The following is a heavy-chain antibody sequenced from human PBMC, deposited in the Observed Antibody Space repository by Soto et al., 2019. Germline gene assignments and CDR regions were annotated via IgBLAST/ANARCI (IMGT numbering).Heavy chain of an antibody. J-gene: IGHJ4*02. CDR1: GYTFTSYA. D-gene: IGHD2-15*01. CDR2: INAGNGNT. Sequence: QVHLVQSGAEVKKPGASVKVSCKASGYTFTSYAMHWVRQAPGQRLEWMGWINAGNGNTKYSQKFQGRVTITRDTSPSTAYMELSSLRSEDTAVYYCARGPGGPDGPGDYWGQGTLVTVSS. V-gene: IGHV1-3*01. CDR3: ARGPGGPDGPGDY.